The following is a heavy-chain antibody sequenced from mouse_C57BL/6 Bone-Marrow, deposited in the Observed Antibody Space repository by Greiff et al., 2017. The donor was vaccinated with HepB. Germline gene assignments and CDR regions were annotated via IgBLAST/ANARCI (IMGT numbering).Heavy chain of an antibody. CDR1: GFSLTSYG. V-gene: IGHV2-2*01. Sequence: VHLVESGPGLVQPSQSLSITCTVSGFSLTSYGVHWVRQSPGKGLEWLGVIWSGGSTDYNAAFISRLSISKDNSKSQVFFKMNSLQADDTAIYYCARRAGLRRDYAMDYWGQGTSVTVSS. CDR3: ARRAGLRRDYAMDY. J-gene: IGHJ4*01. D-gene: IGHD2-4*01. CDR2: IWSGGST.